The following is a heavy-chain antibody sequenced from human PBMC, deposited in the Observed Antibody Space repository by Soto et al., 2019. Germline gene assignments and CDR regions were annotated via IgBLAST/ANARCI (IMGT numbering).Heavy chain of an antibody. CDR1: GFTFSNYW. Sequence: EVQLVESGGGLVQPGGSLRLSCVASGFTFSNYWMYWVRQAPGEGLVWVSRINNDGSVSSYADSVKGRLTISRDNVKNTSYVERESLRAEATAVYYCARGDCVGSTCYSVAGSFYYYMDVWGKGNTVSVFS. D-gene: IGHD2-15*01. J-gene: IGHJ6*03. CDR2: INNDGSVS. V-gene: IGHV3-74*01. CDR3: ARGDCVGSTCYSVAGSFYYYMDV.